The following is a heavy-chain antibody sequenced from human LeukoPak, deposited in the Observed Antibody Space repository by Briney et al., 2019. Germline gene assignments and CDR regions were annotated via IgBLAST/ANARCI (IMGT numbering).Heavy chain of an antibody. J-gene: IGHJ4*02. CDR2: ISSSTTI. CDR1: GITFSSYN. V-gene: IGHV3-48*02. CDR3: ARAVNTHTYGYHY. D-gene: IGHD5-18*01. Sequence: GGSLRLPCAASGITFSSYNMNWVRQAPGQGLEWVSYISSSTTIYYADSVKGRFTISRDNAKNTLYLQMNSLRDEDTAMYYCARAVNTHTYGYHYWGQGTLVTVSS.